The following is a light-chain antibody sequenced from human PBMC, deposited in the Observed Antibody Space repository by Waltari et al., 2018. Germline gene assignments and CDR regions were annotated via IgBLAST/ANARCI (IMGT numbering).Light chain of an antibody. CDR2: GAS. CDR1: QSVSSSY. Sequence: EIVLTQSPVTLSLSPGERATLPCRASQSVSSSYLAWYQQKPGQPPRLLIYGASTRATGIPARFSGSGSGTDFTLTISSLEPEDFAVYYCQHRDHWPPDATFGPGTKVDIK. J-gene: IGKJ3*01. CDR3: QHRDHWPPDAT. V-gene: IGKV3D-20*02.